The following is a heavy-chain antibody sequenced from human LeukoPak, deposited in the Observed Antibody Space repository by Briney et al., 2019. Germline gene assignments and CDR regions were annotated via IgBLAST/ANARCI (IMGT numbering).Heavy chain of an antibody. Sequence: ASVKVSCKASGYTFTSYGISWVRQAPGQGLEWMGWISAYNGNTNYAQKLQGRVTMTTDTSTSTAYVELRSLRSDDTAVYYCARLFLHSTFDYWGQGTLVTVSS. CDR3: ARLFLHSTFDY. J-gene: IGHJ4*02. CDR1: GYTFTSYG. D-gene: IGHD5-18*01. CDR2: ISAYNGNT. V-gene: IGHV1-18*01.